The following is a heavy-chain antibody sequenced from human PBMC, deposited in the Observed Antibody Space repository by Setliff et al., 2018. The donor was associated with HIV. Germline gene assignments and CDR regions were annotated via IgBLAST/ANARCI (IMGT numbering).Heavy chain of an antibody. V-gene: IGHV4-39*01. CDR3: ATDISPDDGCNRLHYCDY. CDR2: IYWSGLT. J-gene: IGHJ4*02. D-gene: IGHD6-19*01. Sequence: SETLSLTCTVSSGSVSRSDYYWGWIRQTPGKGLEWIGSIYWSGLTFYNPSIKSRVTISVDTSKNQFSLRLNSVTAAYTAVCYCATDISPDDGCNRLHYCDYWGQGTMFTVSS. CDR1: SGSVSRSDYY.